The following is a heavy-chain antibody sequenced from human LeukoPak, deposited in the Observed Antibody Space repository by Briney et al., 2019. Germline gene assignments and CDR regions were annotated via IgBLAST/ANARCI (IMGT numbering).Heavy chain of an antibody. V-gene: IGHV1-18*01. CDR3: ARVPTSYNYGWEDY. D-gene: IGHD3-10*01. CDR2: ISAYNGDT. CDR1: GYTFTSYG. J-gene: IGHJ4*02. Sequence: APVKVSCKASGYTFTSYGINWVRQAPGQGLEWMGWISAYNGDTDYAQKLQGRVTMTTDTSTSTAYMELRSLRSDDTAVYYCARVPTSYNYGWEDYWGQGTLVTVSS.